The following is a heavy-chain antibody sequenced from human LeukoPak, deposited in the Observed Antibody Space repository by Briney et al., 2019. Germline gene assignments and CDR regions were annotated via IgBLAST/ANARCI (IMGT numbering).Heavy chain of an antibody. Sequence: GGSLRLSCTASGLNFRTSWMSWVRQAPGKGLEWVSTIGPVSSNIWIADSLKGRFTISRDNPKNSLYLQMDSLRAEDTAVYYCVRDVSRRMGMDVWGQGTTVTVSS. J-gene: IGHJ6*02. CDR2: IGPVSSNI. D-gene: IGHD2-15*01. CDR1: GLNFRTSW. CDR3: VRDVSRRMGMDV. V-gene: IGHV3-21*01.